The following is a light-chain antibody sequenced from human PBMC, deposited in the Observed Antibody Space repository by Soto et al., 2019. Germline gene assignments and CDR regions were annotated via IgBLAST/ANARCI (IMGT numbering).Light chain of an antibody. V-gene: IGKV3-20*01. J-gene: IGKJ5*01. Sequence: EIVMTQSPATLSVSPGERATLSCRASQNILSNLAWYQQKPGQAPRLLIYGASSRATGIPDRFSASGSGTDFTLTLSRLEPQDFAVYDCQQYGSSPLITFGQGTRLEIK. CDR1: QNILSN. CDR3: QQYGSSPLIT. CDR2: GAS.